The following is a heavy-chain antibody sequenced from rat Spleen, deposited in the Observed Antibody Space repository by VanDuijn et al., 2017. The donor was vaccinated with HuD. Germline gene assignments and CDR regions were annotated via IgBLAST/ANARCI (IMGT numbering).Heavy chain of an antibody. D-gene: IGHD1-11*01. Sequence: EVQLVESGGGLVQPGRSLKLSCAASGFTFSDYYMAWVRQAPTKGLEWVTTISSDGRRNYYRDSVKGRFTLSRDNAKNTQSLQMNSLRSEDTATYYCTRGEEAIGGYWGQGVMVTVSS. J-gene: IGHJ2*01. CDR1: GFTFSDYY. CDR2: ISSDGRRN. V-gene: IGHV5-7*01. CDR3: TRGEEAIGGY.